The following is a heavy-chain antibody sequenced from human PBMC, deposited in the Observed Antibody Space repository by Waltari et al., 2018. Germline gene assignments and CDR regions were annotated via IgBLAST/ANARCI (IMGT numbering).Heavy chain of an antibody. V-gene: IGHV4-4*02. CDR3: ARVFKLNWFDP. D-gene: IGHD3-9*01. CDR2: GST. J-gene: IGHJ5*02. Sequence: GSTNYNPSLKSRVTISVDKSKNQFSLKLSSVTAADTAVYYCARVFKLNWFDPWGQGTLVTVSS.